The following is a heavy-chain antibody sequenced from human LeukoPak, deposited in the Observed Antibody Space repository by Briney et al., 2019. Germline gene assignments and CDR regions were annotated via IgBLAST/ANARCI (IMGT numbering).Heavy chain of an antibody. CDR1: GFTFDDYA. D-gene: IGHD5-18*01. J-gene: IGHJ4*02. CDR3: AKGRDSYGSRPLDY. Sequence: PGRSLRLSCAASGFTFDDYAMHWVRQAPGKGLEWFSGISWNSGSIGYADSVKGRFTISRDNAKNSLYVQMNSLRAEDTALYYCAKGRDSYGSRPLDYWGQGTLVTVSS. CDR2: ISWNSGSI. V-gene: IGHV3-9*01.